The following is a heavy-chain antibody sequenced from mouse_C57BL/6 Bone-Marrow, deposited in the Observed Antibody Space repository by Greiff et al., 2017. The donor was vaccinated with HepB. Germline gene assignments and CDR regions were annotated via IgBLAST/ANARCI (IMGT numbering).Heavy chain of an antibody. Sequence: VQVVESGAELVKPGASVKMSCKASGYTFTSYWITWVKQRPGQGLEWIGDIYPGSGSTNYNEKFKSKATLTVDTSSSTAYMQLSSLTSEDSAVYYCARGDETWFAYWGQGTLVTVSA. CDR3: ARGDETWFAY. CDR2: IYPGSGST. CDR1: GYTFTSYW. V-gene: IGHV1-55*01. J-gene: IGHJ3*01.